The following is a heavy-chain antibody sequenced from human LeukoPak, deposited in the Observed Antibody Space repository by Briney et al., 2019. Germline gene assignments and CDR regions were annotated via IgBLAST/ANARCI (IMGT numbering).Heavy chain of an antibody. J-gene: IGHJ6*02. D-gene: IGHD2-15*01. CDR1: GYTFTSYY. Sequence: ASVKVSCKESGYTFTSYYMHWVRQAPGQGLEWMGIINPSGGSTSYAQKFQGRVTMTRDTSTSTVYMELSSLRSEDTAVYYCARDSSVVVVADLYGMDVWGQGTTVTVSS. V-gene: IGHV1-46*01. CDR2: INPSGGST. CDR3: ARDSSVVVVADLYGMDV.